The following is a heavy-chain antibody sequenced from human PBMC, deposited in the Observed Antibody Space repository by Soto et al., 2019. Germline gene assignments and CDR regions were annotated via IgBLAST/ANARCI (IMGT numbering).Heavy chain of an antibody. J-gene: IGHJ5*02. CDR2: ISGSGRTI. CDR3: ARLPFPWGWFDP. V-gene: IGHV3-11*01. CDR1: GIVFSDY. Sequence: QVQLVESGGGLVKPGGSLRLSCAASGIVFSDYMIWVRQAPGKGLEWLSYISGSGRTIYSADAVKGRFTISRDNATNSLYLQMNNVRTEETAVYYCARLPFPWGWFDPWGQGTLVTVSS. D-gene: IGHD3-16*01.